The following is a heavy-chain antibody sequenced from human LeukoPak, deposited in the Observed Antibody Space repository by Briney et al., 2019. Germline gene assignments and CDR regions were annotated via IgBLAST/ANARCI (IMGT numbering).Heavy chain of an antibody. CDR3: ARGLRSYNAFDI. CDR2: ISSSSDK. J-gene: IGHJ3*02. Sequence: GGSLRLSCAASGFTFSRYSMNWVRQAPGKGLEWASSISSSSDKHYAESVKGRFTLSRDNAKNSLYLQMNSLRAEDTAVYYCARGLRSYNAFDIWGQGTMVTVSS. V-gene: IGHV3-21*01. D-gene: IGHD4-23*01. CDR1: GFTFSRYS.